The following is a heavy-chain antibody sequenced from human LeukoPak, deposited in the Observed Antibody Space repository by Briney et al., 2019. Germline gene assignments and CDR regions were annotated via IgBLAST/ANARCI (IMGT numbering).Heavy chain of an antibody. CDR3: ARHGGYDFWSGYYQSNWFDP. CDR2: IYHSGST. J-gene: IGHJ5*02. CDR1: GYSISSGYY. D-gene: IGHD3-3*01. Sequence: SETLSLTCAVSGYSISSGYYWGWIRQPPGKGLEWIGSIYHSGSTYYNPSLKSRVTISVDTSKYQFSLKLSSVTAADTAVYYCARHGGYDFWSGYYQSNWFDPWGQGTLVTVSS. V-gene: IGHV4-38-2*01.